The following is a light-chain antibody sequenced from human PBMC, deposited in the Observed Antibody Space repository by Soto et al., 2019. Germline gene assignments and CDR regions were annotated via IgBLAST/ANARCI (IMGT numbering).Light chain of an antibody. CDR1: QSVSSN. V-gene: IGKV3-15*01. CDR2: GAS. Sequence: EIVITQSPFTLSVSPGERATLSCRASQSVSSNLAWYQQRPGQAPRLLIYGASTRAAGIPARFSGSGSGTEFTLTISSLQSEDCAVYYCQQYNNWPRTFGLGTKVDIK. CDR3: QQYNNWPRT. J-gene: IGKJ1*01.